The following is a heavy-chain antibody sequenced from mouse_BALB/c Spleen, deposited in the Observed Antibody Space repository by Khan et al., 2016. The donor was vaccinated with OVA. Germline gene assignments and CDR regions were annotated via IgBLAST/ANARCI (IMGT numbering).Heavy chain of an antibody. CDR3: ARGGGTAPFAY. Sequence: EVELVESGGGLVQPGGSRKLSCAASGFTFSDYGMAWVRQAPGKGPEWVAFISALAYTIYYADTVTGRFTISRENAKNTLYLEMSSLRSEDTAIYYGARGGGTAPFAYWGLGTLVTVSA. J-gene: IGHJ3*01. V-gene: IGHV5-15*02. D-gene: IGHD1-2*01. CDR2: ISALAYTI. CDR1: GFTFSDYG.